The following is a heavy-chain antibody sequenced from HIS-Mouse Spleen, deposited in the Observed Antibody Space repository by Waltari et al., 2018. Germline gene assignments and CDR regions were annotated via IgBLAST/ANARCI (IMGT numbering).Heavy chain of an antibody. J-gene: IGHJ2*01. CDR1: GGPISSSSYY. CDR3: AREIPYSSSWYDWYFDL. V-gene: IGHV4-39*07. D-gene: IGHD6-13*01. Sequence: QLQLQESGPGLVKPSATLSLTCPVSGGPISSSSYYWGWLRQPPGKGLEWIGSIYYSGSTYYNPSLKSRVTISVDTSKNQFSLKLSSVTAADTAVYYCAREIPYSSSWYDWYFDLWGRGTLVTVSS. CDR2: IYYSGST.